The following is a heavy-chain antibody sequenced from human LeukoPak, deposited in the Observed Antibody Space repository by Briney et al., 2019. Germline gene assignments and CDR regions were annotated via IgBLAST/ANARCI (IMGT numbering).Heavy chain of an antibody. CDR1: GASISTSTHY. CDR2: IYYQGRT. J-gene: IGHJ5*02. V-gene: IGHV4-39*01. CDR3: ARHALVTAISTYNWLDP. Sequence: SETLSLTCTISGASISTSTHYWGWLRQPPGTGLEWIASIYYQGRTYLNPSLRSRVTISVDTSKSQVSLKLTSVSAADTAVYYCARHALVTAISTYNWLDPWGQGTLVTVSS. D-gene: IGHD2-21*02.